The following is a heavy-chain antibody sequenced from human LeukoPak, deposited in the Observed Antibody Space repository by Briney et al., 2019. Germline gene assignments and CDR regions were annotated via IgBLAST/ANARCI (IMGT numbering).Heavy chain of an antibody. Sequence: HPGGSLRLSCAASGFTVSSHYMSWVRQAPGKGLEWVSVIYSGGTTYYADSVKGRFTISRDNSKNTLYLQMNSLRAEDTAVYYCAKDGRETRGVVVPAAPCWGQGTMVTVSS. J-gene: IGHJ3*01. CDR1: GFTVSSHY. CDR3: AKDGRETRGVVVPAAPC. V-gene: IGHV3-66*01. CDR2: IYSGGTT. D-gene: IGHD2-2*01.